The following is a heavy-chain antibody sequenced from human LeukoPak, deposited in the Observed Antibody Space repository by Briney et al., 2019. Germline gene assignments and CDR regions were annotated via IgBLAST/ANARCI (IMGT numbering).Heavy chain of an antibody. V-gene: IGHV3-30-3*01. CDR1: GFTFSSYA. D-gene: IGHD3-22*01. CDR3: TTDSWVDSPLRLDP. Sequence: GGSLRLSCAASGFTFSSYAMHWVRQAPGKGLEWVAVISYDGSNKYYADSVKGRFTISRDNSKSTLYLQMNSLRAEDTAVYYCTTDSWVDSPLRLDPWGQGTLVTVSS. J-gene: IGHJ5*02. CDR2: ISYDGSNK.